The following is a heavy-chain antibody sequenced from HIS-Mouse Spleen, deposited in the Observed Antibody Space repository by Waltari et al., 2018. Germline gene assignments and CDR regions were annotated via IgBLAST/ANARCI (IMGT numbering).Heavy chain of an antibody. Sequence: QVQLQQSGPGLVKPSQTLSLTCAISGHSVSSNSAAWNWIRQSPWRGLEGLGRTYYRSKWYNENAVSVQSRITTNPDTSKNQFSLQMNSVTPEDTAMCYCASQQSSSGWYWFDPWGQGTLVTVSS. J-gene: IGHJ5*02. V-gene: IGHV6-1*01. CDR1: GHSVSSNSAA. CDR3: ASQQSSSGWYWFDP. D-gene: IGHD6-19*01. CDR2: TYYRSKWYN.